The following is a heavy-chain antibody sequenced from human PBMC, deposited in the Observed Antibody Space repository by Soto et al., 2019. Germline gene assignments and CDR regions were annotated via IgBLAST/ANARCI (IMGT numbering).Heavy chain of an antibody. CDR2: IHPSGDT. CDR1: GYKFTTYF. Sequence: QVQLVQSGAEVKKPGASVKVACKASGYKFTTYFIHWVRQAPGQGLEWMGMIHPSGDTGYGQKFRGRVNMTIDKSTNTAYMELRNLTSEDTAIYFSVRGYCTTTPCSGDFQHWGQGTLVTVSS. J-gene: IGHJ1*01. V-gene: IGHV1-46*01. CDR3: VRGYCTTTPCSGDFQH. D-gene: IGHD2-8*01.